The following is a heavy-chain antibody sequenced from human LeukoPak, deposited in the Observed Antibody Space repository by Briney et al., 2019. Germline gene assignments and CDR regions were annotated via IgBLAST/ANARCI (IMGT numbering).Heavy chain of an antibody. V-gene: IGHV1-69*01. CDR3: ARGGYCSSTSCYHYYYYYYMDV. J-gene: IGHJ6*03. CDR1: GGTFSSYA. D-gene: IGHD2-2*03. CDR2: IIPIFVTA. Sequence: SVKVSCKASGGTFSSYAISWVRQAPGQGLEWMGGIIPIFVTANYAQKFQGRVTITADESTSTAYMELSSLRSEDTAVYYCARGGYCSSTSCYHYYYYYYMDVWGKGTTVTVSS.